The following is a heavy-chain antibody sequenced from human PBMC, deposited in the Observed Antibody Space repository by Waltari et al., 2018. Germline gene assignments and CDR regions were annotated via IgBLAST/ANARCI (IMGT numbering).Heavy chain of an antibody. V-gene: IGHV3-20*01. CDR3: ARDKWGPDY. D-gene: IGHD7-27*01. CDR2: ISWNGAST. J-gene: IGHJ4*02. CDR1: GFTFECYG. Sequence: EVLLVESGGAVVRPGGSLRLSCAASGFTFECYGMVWVRQAPGKGLEWVSGISWNGASTDYADSVKGRFTISRDKAKNSLYLQMNSLIAEDTALYHCARDKWGPDYWGQGTLVTVSS.